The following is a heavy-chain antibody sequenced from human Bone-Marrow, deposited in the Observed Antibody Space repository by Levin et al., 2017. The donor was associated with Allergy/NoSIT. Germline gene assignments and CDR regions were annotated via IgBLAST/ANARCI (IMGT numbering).Heavy chain of an antibody. CDR3: ARGVRPGYSGSWFDS. CDR2: INPNSGGT. V-gene: IGHV1-2*02. Sequence: ASVKVSCKASGYTFTGYYMHWVRQAPGQGLEWMGWINPNSGGTNYAQKFQGRVTMTRDTSITTAYMELSSLRSDDTAVYYCARGVRPGYSGSWFDSWGQGTLFTVSS. CDR1: GYTFTGYY. J-gene: IGHJ5*01. D-gene: IGHD5-12*01.